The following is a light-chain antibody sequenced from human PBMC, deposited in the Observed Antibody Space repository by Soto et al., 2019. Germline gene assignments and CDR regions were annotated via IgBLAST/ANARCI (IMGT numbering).Light chain of an antibody. CDR2: GAS. CDR1: QSVTNSF. CDR3: QQYVSSPWA. V-gene: IGKV3-20*01. J-gene: IGKJ1*01. Sequence: PWERATLSCRASQSVTNSFLAWYQQKPGQAPRLLIYGASRRATGIPDRFTGSGSGTDFTLTISRLEPEDFAVYYCQQYVSSPWAFGQGTKVEI.